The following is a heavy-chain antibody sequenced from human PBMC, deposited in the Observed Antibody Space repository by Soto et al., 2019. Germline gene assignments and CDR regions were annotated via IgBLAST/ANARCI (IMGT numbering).Heavy chain of an antibody. V-gene: IGHV4-30-4*01. Sequence: SETLSLTCTVSGDSISSGDYYWSWIRQPPGKGLEWIGCIYYSGNTYYNPSLKRRFSISVDTSKNQFSLQLSSVTVADTAVYYCARDFKRYSSPPCPLEYWGLGTLLPVYS. CDR3: ARDFKRYSSPPCPLEY. D-gene: IGHD6-13*01. J-gene: IGHJ4*02. CDR2: IYYSGNT. CDR1: GDSISSGDYY.